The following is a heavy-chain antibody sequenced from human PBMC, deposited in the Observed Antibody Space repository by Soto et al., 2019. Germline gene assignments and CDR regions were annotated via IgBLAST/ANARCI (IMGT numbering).Heavy chain of an antibody. V-gene: IGHV3-23*01. D-gene: IGHD2-15*01. CDR3: APYECSGGSCGASAHSYGTEV. CDR2: ISGGGGST. J-gene: IGHJ6*02. Sequence: GGSLRLSCSASGFTFSSYAMSWVRQAPGKGLEWFSAISGGGGSTYYADSGKGRFTFSRDNSMNTLSLLMNSLSAEATAVYYCAPYECSGGSCGASAHSYGTEVSGQGSTVT. CDR1: GFTFSSYA.